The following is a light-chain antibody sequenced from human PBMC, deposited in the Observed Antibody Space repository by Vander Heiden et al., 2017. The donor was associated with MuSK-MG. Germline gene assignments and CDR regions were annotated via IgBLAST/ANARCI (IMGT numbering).Light chain of an antibody. V-gene: IGKV3-15*01. CDR2: DAS. CDR1: QSVTSN. J-gene: IGKJ1*01. CDR3: QQYDNWPPWT. Sequence: EIVMTQSPDTLSVSPGDRATLSCRASQSVTSNLAWYQQRPGQAPRLLIYDASTRTTGIPARFSGSGSGTEFNLTISSRQSEDFAVYYCQQYDNWPPWTFGQGTRVEI.